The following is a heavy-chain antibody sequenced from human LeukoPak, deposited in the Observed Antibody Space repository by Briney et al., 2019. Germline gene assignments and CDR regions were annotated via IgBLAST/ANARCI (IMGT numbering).Heavy chain of an antibody. V-gene: IGHV3-9*01. CDR2: ISWNSGSI. CDR3: AKATGTYYYDSSGTDY. D-gene: IGHD3-22*01. CDR1: GGSISSYY. J-gene: IGHJ4*02. Sequence: LSLTCTVSGGSISSYYWSWIRQAPGKGLEWVSGISWNSGSIGYADSVKGRFTISRDNAKNSLYLQVNSLRAEDTALYYCAKATGTYYYDSSGTDYWGQGTLVTVSS.